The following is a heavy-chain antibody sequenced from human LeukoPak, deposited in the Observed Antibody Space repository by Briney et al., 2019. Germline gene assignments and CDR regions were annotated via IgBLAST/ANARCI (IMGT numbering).Heavy chain of an antibody. CDR3: AKGRVVAGSKSLTYHWLDP. J-gene: IGHJ5*02. V-gene: IGHV1-2*02. CDR1: GYTFTGYY. CDR2: INPNSGGA. Sequence: ASVKVSCKASGYTFTGYYIHLVRQAPGQGLEWVGWINPNSGGAKYAQKFQDRVTMTRDTSISTAYMGLSRLRSDDTAVYYCAKGRVVAGSKSLTYHWLDPWGQGTLVTVSS. D-gene: IGHD6-19*01.